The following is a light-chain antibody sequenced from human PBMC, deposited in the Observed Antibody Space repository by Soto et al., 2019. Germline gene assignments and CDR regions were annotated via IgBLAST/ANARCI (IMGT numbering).Light chain of an antibody. J-gene: IGLJ1*01. V-gene: IGLV2-14*01. CDR3: SSLTRSSTYV. CDR2: EVG. CDR1: SSDVGGFNY. Sequence: QSALTQPASVSGSPGQSITISCTGTSSDVGGFNYVSWYQHHPGKAPQLIIYEVGHRPSGVSNRFSGSKSGNTASLTISGLQTEDEADYYCSSLTRSSTYVLGTGTKVTVL.